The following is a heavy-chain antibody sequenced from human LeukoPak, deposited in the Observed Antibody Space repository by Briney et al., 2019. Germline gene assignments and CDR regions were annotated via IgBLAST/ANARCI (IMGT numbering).Heavy chain of an antibody. CDR3: ATNGYYCMDV. D-gene: IGHD2-8*01. CDR1: GGSISSSNW. J-gene: IGHJ6*03. Sequence: SGTLSLTCAVSGGSISSSNWWSWARQPPGKGLEWIGEIYHSGGTNYNPSLKSRITISVDKSQNQFSLKVNSLTAADTAMYYCATNGYYCMDVWGKGTTVTVSS. CDR2: IYHSGGT. V-gene: IGHV4-4*02.